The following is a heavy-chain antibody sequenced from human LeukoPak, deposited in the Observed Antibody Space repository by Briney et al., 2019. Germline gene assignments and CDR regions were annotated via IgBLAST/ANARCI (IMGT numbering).Heavy chain of an antibody. Sequence: SETLSLTCTVSGGSISSGDYYWSWIRQPPGKGLERIGYIYYSGSTYYNPSLKSRVTISVDTSKNQFSLKLSSVTAADTAVYYCARAQGYDQLLFSWGQGTLVTVSS. D-gene: IGHD2-2*01. CDR3: ARAQGYDQLLFS. CDR2: IYYSGST. CDR1: GGSISSGDYY. J-gene: IGHJ4*02. V-gene: IGHV4-30-4*01.